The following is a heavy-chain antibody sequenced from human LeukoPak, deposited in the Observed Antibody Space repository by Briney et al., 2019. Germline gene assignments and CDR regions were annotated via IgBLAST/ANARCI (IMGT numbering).Heavy chain of an antibody. J-gene: IGHJ4*02. CDR3: ARDQTYYYDSSGYQFHYFDY. CDR1: GGTFSSYA. V-gene: IGHV1-69*13. D-gene: IGHD3-22*01. CDR2: IIPIFGTA. Sequence: ASVKVSCKASGGTFSSYAISWVRQAPGQGLEWMGGIIPIFGTANYAQKFQGRVTITADESTSTAYMELSSLRSEDTAVYYCARDQTYYYDSSGYQFHYFDYWGQGTLVTVSP.